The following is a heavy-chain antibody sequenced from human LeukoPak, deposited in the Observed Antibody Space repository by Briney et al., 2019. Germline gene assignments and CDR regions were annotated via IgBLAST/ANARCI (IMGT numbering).Heavy chain of an antibody. J-gene: IGHJ4*02. Sequence: GGSLRLSCAASGFTFSSYWMHWVRQVPGKGLVWVSRINSDGSSTTYADSVKGRFTISRDNAKSTPYLQMNSLRAEDTAVYYCATLAENRDSGYYFDSWGQGTLVTVSS. CDR3: ATLAENRDSGYYFDS. V-gene: IGHV3-74*01. D-gene: IGHD3-10*01. CDR1: GFTFSSYW. CDR2: INSDGSST.